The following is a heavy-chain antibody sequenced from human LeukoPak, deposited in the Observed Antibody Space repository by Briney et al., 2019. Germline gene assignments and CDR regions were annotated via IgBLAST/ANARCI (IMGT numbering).Heavy chain of an antibody. CDR3: ARTVPVGRYYDSSGYLDY. CDR1: GGSFSGYY. J-gene: IGHJ4*02. Sequence: SETLSLTCAVYGGSFSGYYWSWIRQPPGKGLEWIGEINHSGSTNYNPSLKSRVTISVDTSKNQFSLKLSSVTAADTAVYYCARTVPVGRYYDSSGYLDYWGQGTLVTVSS. CDR2: INHSGST. V-gene: IGHV4-34*01. D-gene: IGHD3-22*01.